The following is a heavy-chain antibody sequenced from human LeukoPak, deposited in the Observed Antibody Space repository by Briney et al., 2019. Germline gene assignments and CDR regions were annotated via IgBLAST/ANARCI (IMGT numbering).Heavy chain of an antibody. Sequence: SQTLSLTCAISGDSVSSNSAAWNWIRQSPSRGLEWLGRTYYRAKWYNDYAVSVKSRITINPDTSKNQFSLQLNSVTPEDTAVYYCARDRVGMVTRYYYYGMDVWGQGTTVTVSS. CDR1: GDSVSSNSAA. CDR3: ARDRVGMVTRYYYYGMDV. CDR2: TYYRAKWYN. J-gene: IGHJ6*02. V-gene: IGHV6-1*01. D-gene: IGHD5-18*01.